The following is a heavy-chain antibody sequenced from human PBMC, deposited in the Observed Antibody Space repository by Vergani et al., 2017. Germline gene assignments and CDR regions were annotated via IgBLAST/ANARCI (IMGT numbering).Heavy chain of an antibody. CDR1: GGSFTSYH. V-gene: IGHV4-34*01. CDR2: IDHTGRP. Sequence: QVQLQQWGGGLLKPSETLSLTCVVNGGSFTSYHWTWIRQSPGEGLEWVGDIDHTGRPDYNPSLKSQLIMSVDKSRNQFSLTLNSVTTTDTAIYFCARVNTETNGHLYYYYYMDVWGQGTAVTVS. D-gene: IGHD4-11*01. CDR3: ARVNTETNGHLYYYYYMDV. J-gene: IGHJ6*03.